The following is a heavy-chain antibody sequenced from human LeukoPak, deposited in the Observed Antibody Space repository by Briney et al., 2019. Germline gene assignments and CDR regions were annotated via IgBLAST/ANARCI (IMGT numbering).Heavy chain of an antibody. CDR1: GFNFSSYW. Sequence: GGSLRLSCAVSGFNFSSYWIHWVRQAPGKGLVWVSLINTDGSATTYGDSAKGRFTVSRDNDKNTPFLDMNSLRVEDTAVYYCARGTAATAGIDYWGQGTLVTVSS. V-gene: IGHV3-74*01. CDR2: INTDGSAT. CDR3: ARGTAATAGIDY. J-gene: IGHJ4*02. D-gene: IGHD6-13*01.